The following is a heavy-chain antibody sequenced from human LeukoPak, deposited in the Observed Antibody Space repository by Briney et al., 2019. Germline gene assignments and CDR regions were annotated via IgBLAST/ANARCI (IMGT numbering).Heavy chain of an antibody. D-gene: IGHD1-1*01. Sequence: SESLSLTCTVSNGSISSYYWSWIRQPPGKGLEWIGYIYSIGSTNYNPSLKSRVTISVDTSKNHFSLKLSSVTAADTAVYYCARWSNWVFDYWGQGTLVTVSS. V-gene: IGHV4-59*01. CDR2: IYSIGST. CDR3: ARWSNWVFDY. J-gene: IGHJ4*02. CDR1: NGSISSYY.